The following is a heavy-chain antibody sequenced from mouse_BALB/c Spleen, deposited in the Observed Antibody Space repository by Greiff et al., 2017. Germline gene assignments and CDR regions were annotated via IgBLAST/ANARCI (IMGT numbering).Heavy chain of an antibody. CDR1: GFTFSSYT. CDR2: ISNGGGST. CDR3: ARDGYYPAWFAY. D-gene: IGHD2-3*01. J-gene: IGHJ3*01. V-gene: IGHV5-12-2*01. Sequence: EVKLVESGGGLVQPGGSLKLSCAASGFTFSSYTMSWVRQTPEKRLEWVAYISNGGGSTYYPDTVKGRFTISRDNAKNTLYLQMSSLKSEDTAMYYCARDGYYPAWFAYWGQGTLVTVSA.